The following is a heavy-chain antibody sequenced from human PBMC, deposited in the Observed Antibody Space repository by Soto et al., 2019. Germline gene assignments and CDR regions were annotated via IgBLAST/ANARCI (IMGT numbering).Heavy chain of an antibody. CDR2: INAANGDT. D-gene: IGHD6-13*01. V-gene: IGHV1-3*01. Sequence: ASVKVSCKVSGYTFTSYGVHWVRQAPGQRLEWMGWINAANGDTKYSPKFQGRVTITRDTSASTAYMELSSLRSEDTAVYYCVRRHVSATGIDWFDPWGQGTLVTVSS. CDR3: VRRHVSATGIDWFDP. CDR1: GYTFTSYG. J-gene: IGHJ5*02.